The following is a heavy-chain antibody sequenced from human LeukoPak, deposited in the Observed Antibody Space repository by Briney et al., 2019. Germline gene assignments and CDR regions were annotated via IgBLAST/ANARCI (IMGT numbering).Heavy chain of an antibody. D-gene: IGHD6-13*01. J-gene: IGHJ4*02. CDR1: GGSISSGGYY. CDR2: IYYSGST. V-gene: IGHV4-31*03. Sequence: SQTLSLTCTVSGGSISSGGYYWSWIRQHPGKGLEWIGYIYYSGSTYYNPSLKSRVTISVDTSKNQFSLKLSSVTAADTAVYYCARVGRYSSSWYPDYWGQGTLVTVSS. CDR3: ARVGRYSSSWYPDY.